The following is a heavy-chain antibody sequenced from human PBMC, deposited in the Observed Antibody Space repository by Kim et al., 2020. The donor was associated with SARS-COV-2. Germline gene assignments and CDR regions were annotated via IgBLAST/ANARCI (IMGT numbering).Heavy chain of an antibody. CDR2: IWYDGSNK. D-gene: IGHD6-19*01. CDR1: GFTFSSYG. Sequence: GGSLRLSCAASGFTFSSYGMHWVRQAPGKGLEWVAVIWYDGSNKYYADSVKGRFTISRDNSKNTLYLQMNSLRAEDTAVYYCARDDSGWSLGYWGQGTLVTVSS. J-gene: IGHJ4*02. V-gene: IGHV3-33*01. CDR3: ARDDSGWSLGY.